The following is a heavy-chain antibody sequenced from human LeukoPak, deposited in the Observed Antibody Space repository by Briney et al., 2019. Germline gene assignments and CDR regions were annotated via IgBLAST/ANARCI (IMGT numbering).Heavy chain of an antibody. CDR3: ARGGQGDGYSADEAFDF. D-gene: IGHD5-24*01. J-gene: IGHJ3*01. CDR2: TYYRSKWYN. CDR1: GDSVSSNSTA. V-gene: IGHV6-1*01. Sequence: SQTLSLTCAISGDSVSSNSTACNWIRQSPSRGLEWLGRTYYRSKWYNDYAVSVKSRITFNSDTSKNQFSLQPNSVTPEDTAVYYCARGGQGDGYSADEAFDFWGQGTMVTVS.